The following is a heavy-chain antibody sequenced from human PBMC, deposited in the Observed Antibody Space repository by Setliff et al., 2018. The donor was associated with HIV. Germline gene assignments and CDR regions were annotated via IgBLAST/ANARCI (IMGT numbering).Heavy chain of an antibody. D-gene: IGHD3-10*01. CDR1: GGSLSSTTYY. Sequence: ETLSLTCTVSGGSLSSTTYYWGWIRQPPGKGLEWIGIIDYSGNTYYNPSLKSRITISVDTSKNQFSLKLSSMTAADTAVYYCERSGPVWFGEPPYYFDSWGLGTLVTVSS. CDR3: ERSGPVWFGEPPYYFDS. V-gene: IGHV4-39*07. CDR2: IDYSGNT. J-gene: IGHJ4*02.